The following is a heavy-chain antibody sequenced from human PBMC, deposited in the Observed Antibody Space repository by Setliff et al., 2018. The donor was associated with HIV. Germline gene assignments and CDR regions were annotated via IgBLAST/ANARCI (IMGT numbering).Heavy chain of an antibody. V-gene: IGHV4-34*01. Sequence: PSETLSLTCAVYGGSFSGYYWSWIRQPPGKGLEWIGEINHSGSTNYNPSLKSRVTISVDTSKNQFSLKLSSVTAADTAVYYCAKYGPNCRSITCDEGYYFDSWGQGALVTVSS. CDR3: AKYGPNCRSITCDEGYYFDS. CDR2: INHSGST. D-gene: IGHD2-2*01. J-gene: IGHJ4*02. CDR1: GGSFSGYY.